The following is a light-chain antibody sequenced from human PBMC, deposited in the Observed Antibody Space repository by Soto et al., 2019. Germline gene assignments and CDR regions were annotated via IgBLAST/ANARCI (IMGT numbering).Light chain of an antibody. Sequence: QSVLTQSSSASASLGSSVKLTCTLSSGHSSFIIAWHQQQPGKAPRFLMKLEGDGSYDKGSGVPDRFSGSSSGADRYLTISNLQFEDEAEYYCETWDDNTWVFGGGTKLTVL. V-gene: IGLV4-60*02. CDR3: ETWDDNTWV. CDR1: SGHSSFI. CDR2: LEGDGSY. J-gene: IGLJ3*02.